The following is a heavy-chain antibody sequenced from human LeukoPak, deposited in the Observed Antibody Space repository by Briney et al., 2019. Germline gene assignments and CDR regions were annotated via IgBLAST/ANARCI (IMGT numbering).Heavy chain of an antibody. J-gene: IGHJ4*02. CDR2: ISWNSGSI. D-gene: IGHD2-2*01. V-gene: IGHV3-9*01. CDR3: AKGVVPTPKGFLDY. CDR1: GFTFDDYA. Sequence: GRSLRLSCAASGFTFDDYAMHWVRLAPGKGLEWVSGISWNSGSIGYADSVKGRFTISRDNAKNSLYLQINSLRAEDTALYYCAKGVVPTPKGFLDYWGQGTLVTVSS.